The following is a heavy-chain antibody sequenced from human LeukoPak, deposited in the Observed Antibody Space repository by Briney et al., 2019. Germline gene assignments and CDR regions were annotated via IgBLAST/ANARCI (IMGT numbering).Heavy chain of an antibody. CDR2: ISSSGSTI. J-gene: IGHJ6*02. D-gene: IGHD6-6*01. CDR3: AAARPYYYYGMDV. V-gene: IGHV3-48*03. CDR1: GFTFSSYE. Sequence: GGSLRLSCAASGFTFSSYEMNWVRQAPGKGLEWVSYISSSGSTIYYADSVKGRFTISRDNAKNSLYLQMSSLRAEDTVVYYCAAARPYYYYGMDVWGQGTTVTASS.